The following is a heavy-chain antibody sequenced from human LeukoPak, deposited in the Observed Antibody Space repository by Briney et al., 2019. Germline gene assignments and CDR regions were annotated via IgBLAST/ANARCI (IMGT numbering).Heavy chain of an antibody. CDR2: ISYDGSNK. J-gene: IGHJ4*02. CDR3: ARPLYGSGSYLDYFDY. D-gene: IGHD3-10*01. CDR1: GFTFSSYY. V-gene: IGHV3-30*04. Sequence: GGSLRLSCAASGFTFSSYYMHWVRQAPGKGLEWVAVISYDGSNKYYADSVKGRFTISSDNSKNTLYLQMNSLRAEDTAVYYCARPLYGSGSYLDYFDYWGQGTLVTVSS.